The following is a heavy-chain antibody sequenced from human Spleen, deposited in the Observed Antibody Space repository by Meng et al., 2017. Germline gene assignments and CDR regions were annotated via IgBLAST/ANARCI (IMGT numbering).Heavy chain of an antibody. Sequence: VQLRHAGAGGRKPGASVKVSCKAPGDTFTNYGLSWVRQTPGQGLEWMGWISPYNDNTNYAQKFRGRLTVTTDTSTTTAYMELRSLRSDDTAVYYCVRDNQGIVGAIFDYWGQGTLVTVSS. CDR3: VRDNQGIVGAIFDY. CDR2: ISPYNDNT. J-gene: IGHJ4*02. V-gene: IGHV1-18*01. CDR1: GDTFTNYG. D-gene: IGHD1-26*01.